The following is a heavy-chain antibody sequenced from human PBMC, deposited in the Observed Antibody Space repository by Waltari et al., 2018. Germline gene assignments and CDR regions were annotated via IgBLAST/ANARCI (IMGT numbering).Heavy chain of an antibody. CDR2: IYYSGST. Sequence: QVQLQESGPGLVKPSQTLSLTCTVSGGSISSGDYYWSWLRKPPGKGLEWIGYIYYSGSTYYNPSIKSRVTISVDTSKNQFSLKLSSVTAADTAVYYCARDGRYSSGWYHFDYWGQGTLVTVSS. CDR3: ARDGRYSSGWYHFDY. D-gene: IGHD6-19*01. J-gene: IGHJ4*02. CDR1: GGSISSGDYY. V-gene: IGHV4-30-4*08.